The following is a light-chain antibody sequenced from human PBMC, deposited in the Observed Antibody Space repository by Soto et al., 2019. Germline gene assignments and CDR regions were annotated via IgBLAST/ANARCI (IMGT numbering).Light chain of an antibody. CDR3: QQYHYSPMNT. Sequence: VLPQSPDTLSLSPGDRATLSCRASQSVRSTFLAWYQQKPGQAPRLLIYGASNRAAGIPERFSGSASGTEFTLTISRLEPDDSAVYYCQQYHYSPMNTFGQGTKLQIK. CDR2: GAS. V-gene: IGKV3-20*01. CDR1: QSVRSTF. J-gene: IGKJ2*01.